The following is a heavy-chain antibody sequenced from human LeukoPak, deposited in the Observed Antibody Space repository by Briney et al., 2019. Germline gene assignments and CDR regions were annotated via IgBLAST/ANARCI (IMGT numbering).Heavy chain of an antibody. CDR1: GYSISSGYY. Sequence: SETLSLTCTVSGYSISSGYYWGWIRQPPGKGLEWIGSIYHSGSTYYNPSLKSRVTISVDTSKNQFSLKLSSVTAADTAVYYCARAGGLGYYYDSRGSFDYWGQGTLVTVSS. D-gene: IGHD3-22*01. J-gene: IGHJ4*02. CDR2: IYHSGST. V-gene: IGHV4-38-2*02. CDR3: ARAGGLGYYYDSRGSFDY.